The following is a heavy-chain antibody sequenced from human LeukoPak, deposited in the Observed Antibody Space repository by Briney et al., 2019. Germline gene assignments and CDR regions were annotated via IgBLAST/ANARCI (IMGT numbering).Heavy chain of an antibody. J-gene: IGHJ4*02. CDR3: ASNRRGSYFDY. D-gene: IGHD1-26*01. CDR1: GFTFDDYA. V-gene: IGHV3-9*01. Sequence: GGSLRLSCAASGFTFDDYAMHWVRQAPGKGLEWVSGISWNSGSIGYADSVKGRFTISRDNAKNSLYLQMNSLRAEDTALYYCASNRRGSYFDYWGQGTLVTVSS. CDR2: ISWNSGSI.